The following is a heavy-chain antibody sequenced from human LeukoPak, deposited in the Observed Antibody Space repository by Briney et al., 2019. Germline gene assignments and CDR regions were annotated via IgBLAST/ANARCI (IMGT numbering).Heavy chain of an antibody. J-gene: IGHJ5*02. CDR1: GFTFSSYA. D-gene: IGHD3-3*01. CDR3: AKDMEWLPHNWFDP. V-gene: IGHV3-23*01. CDR2: ISGSGGST. Sequence: GGSLRLSCAASGFTFSSYAMSWVRQAPGKGLEWVSAISGSGGSTYYADSVKGRFTISRDNSKDTLYLQMNSLRAEGTAVYYCAKDMEWLPHNWFDPWGQGTLVTVSS.